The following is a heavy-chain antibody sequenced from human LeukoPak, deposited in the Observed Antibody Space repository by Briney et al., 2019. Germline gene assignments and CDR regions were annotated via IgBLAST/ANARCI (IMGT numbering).Heavy chain of an antibody. J-gene: IGHJ4*02. Sequence: ASVKVSCKASGYTFTSYGISWVGQAPGQGLEWMGWISAYNGNTNYAQKLQGRVTMTTDTSTSTAYMELRSLTSDDTAVYYCARDRGRTYGSMSIDCWGQGTLVTVSS. D-gene: IGHD2/OR15-2a*01. CDR1: GYTFTSYG. CDR3: ARDRGRTYGSMSIDC. V-gene: IGHV1-18*01. CDR2: ISAYNGNT.